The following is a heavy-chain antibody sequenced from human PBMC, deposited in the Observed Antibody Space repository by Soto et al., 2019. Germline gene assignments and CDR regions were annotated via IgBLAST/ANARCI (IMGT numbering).Heavy chain of an antibody. CDR1: GFTFSGYW. Sequence: EVQLVESGGGFLQPGGSLRLSCAASGFTFSGYWMHWVRQVPGQGLMWVARGNSDGSGISYADSVKGRFTISRDNVKNILFLQMNSLRADDSAVYYCTRDRPEAQYDHHPIFDHWGQGTLVTVSS. CDR3: TRDRPEAQYDHHPIFDH. V-gene: IGHV3-74*01. CDR2: GNSDGSGI. J-gene: IGHJ4*02. D-gene: IGHD3-3*01.